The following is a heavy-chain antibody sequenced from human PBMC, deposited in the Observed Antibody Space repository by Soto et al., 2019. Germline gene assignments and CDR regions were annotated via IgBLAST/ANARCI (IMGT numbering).Heavy chain of an antibody. CDR1: GGSISSGGYY. Sequence: SETLSLTCTVSGGSISSGGYYWSWIRQHPGKGLEWIGYIYYSGSTYYNPSLKSRVTISVDTSKNQFSLKLSSVTAADTAVYYCARKTYYYFWSGPSGDKWFDPLGQGTLVNVSS. CDR3: ARKTYYYFWSGPSGDKWFDP. V-gene: IGHV4-31*03. J-gene: IGHJ5*02. CDR2: IYYSGST. D-gene: IGHD3-3*01.